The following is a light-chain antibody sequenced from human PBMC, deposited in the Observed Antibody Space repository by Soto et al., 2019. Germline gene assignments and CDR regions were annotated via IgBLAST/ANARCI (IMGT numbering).Light chain of an antibody. CDR1: QTVYSSL. Sequence: ETVLMQSPGTLSLSPGERATLSCRAAQTVYSSLLAWYQQKPGQAPRLLIYGASSRATGIPDRFSGSGSGTDFTLTISRVEPEDFAVYHCQQYGNAPITFGQGTRLEIK. CDR2: GAS. CDR3: QQYGNAPIT. J-gene: IGKJ5*01. V-gene: IGKV3-20*01.